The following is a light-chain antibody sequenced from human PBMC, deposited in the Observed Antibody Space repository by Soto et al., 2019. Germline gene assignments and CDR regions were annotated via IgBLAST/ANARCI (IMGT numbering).Light chain of an antibody. Sequence: QSALTQPASVSGSPGQSITISCTGTSSDVGGYNYVSWYQQHPGKAPKLIIYEVNNRPSGVSNRFSGSKSGNTASLTISGLQAEDEGDYFCSSYTIRSTLGVFGGGTKLTVL. J-gene: IGLJ2*01. CDR2: EVN. CDR1: SSDVGGYNY. V-gene: IGLV2-14*01. CDR3: SSYTIRSTLGV.